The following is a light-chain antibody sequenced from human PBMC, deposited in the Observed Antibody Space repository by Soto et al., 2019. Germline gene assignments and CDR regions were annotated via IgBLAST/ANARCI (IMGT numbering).Light chain of an antibody. Sequence: QSVLTQPPSASGTPGQRATISCSGSSSNIGRNYVSWYQQLPGTAPKLLIYRNNQRPSGVPDRISGSKSGTSASLAISGLRSEDVADYYCAAWDDSLSEGVFGTATKLTVL. CDR1: SSNIGRNY. CDR3: AAWDDSLSEGV. CDR2: RNN. V-gene: IGLV1-47*01. J-gene: IGLJ1*01.